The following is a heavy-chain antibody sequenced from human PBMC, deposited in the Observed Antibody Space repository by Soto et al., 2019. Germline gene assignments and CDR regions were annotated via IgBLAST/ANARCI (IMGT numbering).Heavy chain of an antibody. CDR2: FDPEDGET. V-gene: IGHV1-24*01. CDR1: GYTLTELS. Sequence: ASVKVSCKVSGYTLTELSMHWVRQAPGKGLEWMGGFDPEDGETIYAQKFQGRVTMTEDTSTDTAYMELSSLRSEGTAVYYCATRPVGALLVPAAFGIDVWGQGTTVTVSS. J-gene: IGHJ6*02. D-gene: IGHD2-2*01. CDR3: ATRPVGALLVPAAFGIDV.